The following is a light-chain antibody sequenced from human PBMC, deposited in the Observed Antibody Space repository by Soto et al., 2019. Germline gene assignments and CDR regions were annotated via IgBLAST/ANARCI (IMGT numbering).Light chain of an antibody. CDR3: SSSTSASTRV. CDR1: SSDVGGYNY. Sequence: QSALTQPASVSGSPGQSIAISCTGTSSDVGGYNYVSWYQQHPGKAPKLMICDVTNRPSGVSNRFSGSKSGNTASLTISGLQAEDEADYYCSSSTSASTRVFGTGTKVTVL. J-gene: IGLJ1*01. V-gene: IGLV2-14*03. CDR2: DVT.